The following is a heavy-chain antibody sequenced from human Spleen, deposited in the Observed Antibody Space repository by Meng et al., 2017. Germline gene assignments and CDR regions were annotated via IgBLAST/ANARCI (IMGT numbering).Heavy chain of an antibody. CDR1: GFTFSNYW. V-gene: IGHV3-7*01. J-gene: IGHJ4*02. D-gene: IGHD6-25*01. CDR3: ARSRGIDY. Sequence: GESLKISCAASGFTFSNYWMSWVRQAPGKGLEWVANIKQDGSEKYYVDSVRGRFSISRDDAKNSLYLQMNSLRGEDTAVYYCARSRGIDYWGQGTLVTVSS. CDR2: IKQDGSEK.